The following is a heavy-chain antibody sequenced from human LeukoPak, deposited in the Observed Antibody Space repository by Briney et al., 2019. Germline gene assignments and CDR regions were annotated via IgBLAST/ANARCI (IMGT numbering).Heavy chain of an antibody. J-gene: IGHJ4*02. D-gene: IGHD6-13*01. CDR2: ISGSGGST. CDR3: AKDQGLYSSSWYSHLGLDY. Sequence: PGGSLRLSCAASGFTFSSYAVSWVRQAPGKGLEWVSAISGSGGSTYYADSVKGRFTISRDNSKNTLYLQMNSLRAEDTAVYYCAKDQGLYSSSWYSHLGLDYWGQGTLVTVSS. V-gene: IGHV3-23*01. CDR1: GFTFSSYA.